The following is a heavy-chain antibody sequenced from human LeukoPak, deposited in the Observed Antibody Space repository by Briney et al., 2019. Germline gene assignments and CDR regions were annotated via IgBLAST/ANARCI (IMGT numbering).Heavy chain of an antibody. J-gene: IGHJ4*02. Sequence: ASVKVSCKASGYTFTTYSAHWVRQGSGQGLEWMGIINPNSGSTRYAQKFQGRVIMTRDTSASTLYMELSSLRSEDTAVYYFVREPDLLRYLFDYWGQGTLVTVSS. CDR2: INPNSGST. CDR1: GYTFTTYS. V-gene: IGHV1-46*01. CDR3: VREPDLLRYLFDY. D-gene: IGHD3-9*01.